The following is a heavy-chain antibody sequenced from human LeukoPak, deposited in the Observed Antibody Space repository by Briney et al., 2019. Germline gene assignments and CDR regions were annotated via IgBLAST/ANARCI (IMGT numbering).Heavy chain of an antibody. J-gene: IGHJ4*02. Sequence: GGSLRLSCAASGFTFNNYASTRVRQTPGKGLECVSAISGDGVSPYYADSVRGRFTISRDNSKNTLYLQMNSLRVEDTAVYFCARDPGAFPYFFDCWGQGTLVTVSS. D-gene: IGHD4/OR15-4a*01. CDR1: GFTFNNYA. CDR2: ISGDGVSP. V-gene: IGHV3-23*01. CDR3: ARDPGAFPYFFDC.